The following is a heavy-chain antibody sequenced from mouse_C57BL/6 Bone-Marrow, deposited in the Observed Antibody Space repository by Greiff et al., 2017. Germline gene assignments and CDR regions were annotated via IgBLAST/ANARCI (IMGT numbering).Heavy chain of an antibody. D-gene: IGHD2-3*01. CDR2: INPYNGGT. CDR1: GYTFTDYY. V-gene: IGHV1-19*01. J-gene: IGHJ3*01. CDR3: ARRWVPFAY. Sequence: EVQLQQSGPVLVKPGASVTMSCKASGYTFTDYYMNWVKQSHGKSLEWIGVINPYNGGTSYNQKFKGKATLTVDKSSSTAYMELNSLTSEDSAVYYCARRWVPFAYWGQGTLVTVSA.